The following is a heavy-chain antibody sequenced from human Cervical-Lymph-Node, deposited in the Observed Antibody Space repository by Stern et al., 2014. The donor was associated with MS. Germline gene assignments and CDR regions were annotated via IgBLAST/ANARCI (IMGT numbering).Heavy chain of an antibody. CDR3: ARDQGDYGSGSENSWFDP. CDR2: IIPGLGTT. Sequence: VQLVESGDEVKKPGSSVKVSCKASRDTFSHYALSWVRQATEHGLEWMGGIIPGLGTTSYAQKFQGRITISADTSTNTLYMELSSLRSEDTAVYFCARDQGDYGSGSENSWFDPWGQGTLVTVSS. CDR1: RDTFSHYA. V-gene: IGHV1-69*06. J-gene: IGHJ5*02. D-gene: IGHD3-10*01.